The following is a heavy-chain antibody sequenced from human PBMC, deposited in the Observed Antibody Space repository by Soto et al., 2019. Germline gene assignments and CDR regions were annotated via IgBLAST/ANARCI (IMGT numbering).Heavy chain of an antibody. CDR1: GFTLSSYW. CDR2: INSDGIRT. Sequence: EVQLVESGGGLVQPGGSLRLSCAASGFTLSSYWMHWVRQVPGKGLMWVSRINSDGIRTNYADSVKGRFTISRDNAKNTLYLQMHRLRAEDTAVYYCAIDLGKYDRYYFDYWGQGTLGTFSS. CDR3: AIDLGKYDRYYFDY. D-gene: IGHD3-9*01. J-gene: IGHJ4*02. V-gene: IGHV3-74*01.